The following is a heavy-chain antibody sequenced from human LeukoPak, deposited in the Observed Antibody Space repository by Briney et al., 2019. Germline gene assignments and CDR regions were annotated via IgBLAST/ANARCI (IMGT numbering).Heavy chain of an antibody. D-gene: IGHD4-17*01. CDR2: IYYSGST. CDR3: ARVSTTVTTRNYYYYKDV. J-gene: IGHJ6*03. Sequence: PSETLSLTCTVSGGSISSSSYYWGWIRRPPGKGLEWIGSIYYSGSTYYNPSLKSRVTISVDTSKNQFSLKLSSVTAADTAVYYCARVSTTVTTRNYYYYKDVWGKGTTVTVSS. V-gene: IGHV4-39*07. CDR1: GGSISSSSYY.